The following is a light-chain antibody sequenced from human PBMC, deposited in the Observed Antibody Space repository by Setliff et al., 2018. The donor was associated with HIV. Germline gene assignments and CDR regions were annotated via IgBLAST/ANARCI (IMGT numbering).Light chain of an antibody. Sequence: QSALAQPRSVSGSPGQSVTIPCTGTSSDVGNYNYVSWYQQHPGKAPKLMIYDVTKRPSGVPDRFSGSKSGNTASLTISGLQAEDEADYYCSSYAGSYTSLFVFGTGTKVTVL. J-gene: IGLJ1*01. V-gene: IGLV2-11*01. CDR2: DVT. CDR1: SSDVGNYNY. CDR3: SSYAGSYTSLFV.